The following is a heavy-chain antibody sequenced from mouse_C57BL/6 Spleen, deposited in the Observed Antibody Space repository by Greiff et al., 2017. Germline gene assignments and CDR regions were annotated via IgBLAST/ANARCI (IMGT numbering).Heavy chain of an antibody. V-gene: IGHV6-3*01. CDR1: GFTFSNYW. J-gene: IGHJ4*01. CDR3: TGGKVYYDLLYAVDY. D-gene: IGHD2-4*01. CDR2: IRLKSDNYAT. Sequence: EVHVVESGGGLVQPGGSMKLSCVASGFTFSNYWMNWVRQSPEKGLEWVAQIRLKSDNYATHYAESVKGRFTISRDDATSGVYLKIDNLRAEGTGIDDCTGGKVYYDLLYAVDYWGQGTSVTVSS.